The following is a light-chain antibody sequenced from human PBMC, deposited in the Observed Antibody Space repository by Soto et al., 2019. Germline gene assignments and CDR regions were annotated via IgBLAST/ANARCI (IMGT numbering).Light chain of an antibody. CDR3: HKYNAAPFC. V-gene: IGKV1-27*01. CDR1: RDIHTF. J-gene: IGKJ3*01. CDR2: AAS. Sequence: DIQMTQSPPSLSASVGDRVTITCRASRDIHTFLAWYQQKPGEVPKLLVYAASTLQSGVPSRFIGSSSGTDFTLSISSLQPEDVATYYCHKYNAAPFCFGPGTKVDIK.